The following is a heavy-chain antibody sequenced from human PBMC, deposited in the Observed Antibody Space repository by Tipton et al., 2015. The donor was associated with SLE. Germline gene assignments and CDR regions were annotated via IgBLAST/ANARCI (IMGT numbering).Heavy chain of an antibody. J-gene: IGHJ6*03. D-gene: IGHD3-3*01. CDR2: MSYSGNT. CDR1: GGSLRDYF. CDR3: VRGFGLSVFGEVTSYYIDV. V-gene: IGHV4-31*11. Sequence: TLSLTCAVYGGSLRDYFWPWLRQHPEKGLEWIGHMSYSGNTFYNPSLKSRVSISVDTSKNQFSLRLSSVTAADTALYYCVRGFGLSVFGEVTSYYIDVWGKGTTVTVSS.